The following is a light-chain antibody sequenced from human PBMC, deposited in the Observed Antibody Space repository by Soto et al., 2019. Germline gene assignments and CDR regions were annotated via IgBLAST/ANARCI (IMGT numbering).Light chain of an antibody. Sequence: EIEMTQSPATLSLAPGERVTLSCLASESVSTNLAWYQQKAGQAPRLLIYGASTRATGIPARFSGSGSGTEFTLTISGLQSEDFAVYYCQQCNHWPLMFGQGTKVDIK. CDR3: QQCNHWPLM. J-gene: IGKJ1*01. CDR1: ESVSTN. CDR2: GAS. V-gene: IGKV3-15*01.